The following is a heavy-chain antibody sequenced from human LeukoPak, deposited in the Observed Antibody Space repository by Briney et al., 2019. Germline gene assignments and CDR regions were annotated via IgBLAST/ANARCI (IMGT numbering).Heavy chain of an antibody. D-gene: IGHD5-18*01. V-gene: IGHV1-18*01. CDR3: ARDGINGYSYERPSNWFDP. CDR1: GYTFTSYG. Sequence: ASVKVSCKASGYTFTSYGISWVRQDPGQGLEWMGWISAYNGNTNYAQKLQGRVTMTTDTSTSTAYMELSRLRSDDTAVYYCARDGINGYSYERPSNWFDPWGQGTLVTVSS. J-gene: IGHJ5*02. CDR2: ISAYNGNT.